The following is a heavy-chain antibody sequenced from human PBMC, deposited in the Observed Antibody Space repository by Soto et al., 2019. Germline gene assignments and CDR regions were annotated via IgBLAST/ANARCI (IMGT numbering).Heavy chain of an antibody. CDR1: GYTFTGYY. CDR3: ARIRSGGENYYYYGMDV. J-gene: IGHJ6*02. V-gene: IGHV1-2*02. CDR2: INPNSGGT. D-gene: IGHD2-15*01. Sequence: GASVKVSCKASGYTFTGYYMHWVRQAPGQGLEWMGWINPNSGGTNYAQKFQGRVTMTGDTSISTAYMELSRLRSDDTAVYYCARIRSGGENYYYYGMDVWGQGTTVTVSS.